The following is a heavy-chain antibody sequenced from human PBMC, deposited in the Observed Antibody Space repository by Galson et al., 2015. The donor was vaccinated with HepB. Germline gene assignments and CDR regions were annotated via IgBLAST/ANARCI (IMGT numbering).Heavy chain of an antibody. CDR2: IIPILGIA. V-gene: IGHV1-69*02. J-gene: IGHJ6*02. CDR1: GGTFSSYT. D-gene: IGHD1-26*01. Sequence: SVKVSCKASGGTFSSYTISWVRQAPGQGLEWMGRIIPILGIANYAQKFQGRVTITADKSTSTAYMELSSLRSEDTAVYYCARVLAGATSYYYYGMDVWGQGTTVTVSS. CDR3: ARVLAGATSYYYYGMDV.